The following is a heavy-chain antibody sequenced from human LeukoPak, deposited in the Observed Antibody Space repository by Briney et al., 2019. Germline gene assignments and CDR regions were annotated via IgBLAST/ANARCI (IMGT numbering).Heavy chain of an antibody. D-gene: IGHD6-19*01. CDR2: IRYDGSNN. Sequence: PGGSLRLSCVASDFTFSNFGMHWVRQAPGKGLEWLSFIRYDGSNNYHADSVKGRFSISSDNSKNTLHLQMNTLRPDDTAVYYCARTAVAGTLRWFDLWGQGTLVIVSS. V-gene: IGHV3-30*02. CDR3: ARTAVAGTLRWFDL. J-gene: IGHJ5*02. CDR1: DFTFSNFG.